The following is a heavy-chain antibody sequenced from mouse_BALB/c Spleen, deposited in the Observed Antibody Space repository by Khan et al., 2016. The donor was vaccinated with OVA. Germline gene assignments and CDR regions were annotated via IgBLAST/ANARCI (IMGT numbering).Heavy chain of an antibody. CDR1: GYTFSSYW. V-gene: IGHV1-9*01. CDR2: ILPGSGRN. J-gene: IGHJ3*01. CDR3: ARGNYYCSSSWFGY. D-gene: IGHD1-1*01. Sequence: QVQLKESGAELMKPGASVKISCKATGYTFSSYWIEWVKQRPGHGLEWIGEILPGSGRNNYNEKFKGKATFTADKSSNTAYMQLRSLTYADSAVYDGARGNYYCSSSWFGYWGQGTLVTVSA.